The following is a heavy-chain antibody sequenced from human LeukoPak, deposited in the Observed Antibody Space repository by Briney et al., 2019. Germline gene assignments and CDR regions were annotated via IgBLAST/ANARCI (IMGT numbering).Heavy chain of an antibody. CDR1: GVSISSYC. V-gene: IGHV4-59*08. J-gene: IGHJ4*02. CDR3: AASAPSYYVAFGF. D-gene: IGHD3-22*01. CDR2: ICNRGST. Sequence: KSSETLSLTCTVSGVSISSYCWSWIRQPPGKGLEWIGYICNRGSTNYNPSLKSRVTISVDTSKNQFSLRLSSVTAADTAVYYCAASAPSYYVAFGFWGQGTLVTVSS.